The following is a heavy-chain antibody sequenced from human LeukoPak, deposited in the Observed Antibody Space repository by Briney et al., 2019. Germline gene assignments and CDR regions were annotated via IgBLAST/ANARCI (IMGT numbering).Heavy chain of an antibody. CDR3: ARGGLRIAAALYY. CDR2: INHSGST. V-gene: IGHV4-34*01. J-gene: IGHJ4*02. D-gene: IGHD6-13*01. CDR1: GGSFSGYY. Sequence: SETLSLTCAVYGGSFSGYYWSWIRQPPGKGLEWIGEINHSGSTNYNPSLKSRVTISVDTSKNQFSLKLSSVTAADTAVYYCARGGLRIAAALYYWGQGTLVTVSS.